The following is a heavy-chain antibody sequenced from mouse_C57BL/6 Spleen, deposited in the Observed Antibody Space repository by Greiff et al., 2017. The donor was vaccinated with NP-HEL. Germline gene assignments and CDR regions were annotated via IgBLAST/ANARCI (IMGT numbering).Heavy chain of an antibody. V-gene: IGHV14-2*01. CDR3: APMIRGAMDY. D-gene: IGHD2-4*01. CDR2: IDPEDGET. Sequence: VQLQQSGAELVKPGASVKLSCTASGFNIKDYYMHWVKQRTEQGLEWIGRIDPEDGETKYAPKFQCKATITADTSSNTAYLQLSSLTSEDTAVYYCAPMIRGAMDYWGQGTSVTVSS. CDR1: GFNIKDYY. J-gene: IGHJ4*01.